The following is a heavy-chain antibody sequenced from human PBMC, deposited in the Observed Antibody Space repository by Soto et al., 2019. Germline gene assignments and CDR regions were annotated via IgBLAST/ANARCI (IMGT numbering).Heavy chain of an antibody. J-gene: IGHJ4*02. V-gene: IGHV4-4*02. D-gene: IGHD6-19*01. Sequence: QVQIQQSGPGLVKPSETLSLTCAVSGDSISSNFWWSWVRQPPGKGLEWIGEIYPSGTTHYNPSLKSRVTMSLDKSKNQLALKLTSVTAADTAVFYCARHVGVASTRGFDYWGQGSPVTVSS. CDR1: GDSISSNFW. CDR2: IYPSGTT. CDR3: ARHVGVASTRGFDY.